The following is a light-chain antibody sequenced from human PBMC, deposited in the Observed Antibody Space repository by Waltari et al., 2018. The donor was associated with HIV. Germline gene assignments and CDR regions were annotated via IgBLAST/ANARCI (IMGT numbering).Light chain of an antibody. J-gene: IGLJ1*01. CDR3: GTWDNSLSAGGV. CDR1: SSKSGNNY. Sequence: QSVLTQPPSVSAAPGQKDTISCSGSSSKSGNNYVSCYQQLPGTAPKLLIYDNNKRPSGIPDRFSGSKSGTSATLGITGLQTGDEADYYCGTWDNSLSAGGVFGTGTKVTVL. V-gene: IGLV1-51*01. CDR2: DNN.